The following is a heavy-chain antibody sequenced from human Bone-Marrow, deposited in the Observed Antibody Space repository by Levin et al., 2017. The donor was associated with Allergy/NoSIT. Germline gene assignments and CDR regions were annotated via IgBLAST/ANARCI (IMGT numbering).Heavy chain of an antibody. D-gene: IGHD3-22*01. J-gene: IGHJ4*02. CDR3: AREDYYDSSVHFDS. V-gene: IGHV3-7*01. CDR2: IKEDGSEE. Sequence: GESLKISCAASGFTFNSYWMTWVRQAPGKGLAWVANIKEDGSEEYYVDSVKGRFTISRDNARKSVYLQMNNLRAEGPAVYYCAREDYYDSSVHFDSWGQGTLVTVSS. CDR1: GFTFNSYW.